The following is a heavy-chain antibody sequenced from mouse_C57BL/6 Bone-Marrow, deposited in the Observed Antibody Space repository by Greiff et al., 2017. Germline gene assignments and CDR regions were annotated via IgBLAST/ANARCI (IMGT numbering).Heavy chain of an antibody. CDR1: GFTFSSYG. J-gene: IGHJ1*03. CDR2: ISSGGSYT. Sequence: EVQLVESGGDLVKPGGSLKLSCAASGFTFSSYGMSWVRQTPDKRLEWVATISSGGSYTYYPASVKGRFTISRDNAKNTLYLQMSSLKSEDTAMYYCARRRIPHWYFDVWGTGTTVTVSS. V-gene: IGHV5-6*01. CDR3: ARRRIPHWYFDV.